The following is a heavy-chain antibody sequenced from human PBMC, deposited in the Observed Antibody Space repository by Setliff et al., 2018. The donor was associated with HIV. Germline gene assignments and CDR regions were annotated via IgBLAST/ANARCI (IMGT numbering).Heavy chain of an antibody. V-gene: IGHV4-39*01. CDR2: IYYTGNT. CDR3: ASSVAGSGPNWFDP. D-gene: IGHD6-19*01. CDR1: GGSISSSSYY. J-gene: IGHJ5*02. Sequence: SETLSLTCTVSGGSISSSSYYWGWIRQPSGKGLEWIGIIYYTGNTYYNPSLKSRVTISVDTSKNQFSLKLSSVTAADTAVYYCASSVAGSGPNWFDPWGQGTQVTVSS.